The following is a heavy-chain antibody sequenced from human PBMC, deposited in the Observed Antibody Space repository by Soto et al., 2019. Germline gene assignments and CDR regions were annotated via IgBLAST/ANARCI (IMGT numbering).Heavy chain of an antibody. CDR3: AKEPYGSGSYSDWFDP. CDR1: GFTFSSYA. Sequence: GGSLRLSCAASGFTFSSYAMSWVRQAPGKGLEWVSAISGSGGSTYYADSVKGRFTISRDNSKNTLYMQMNSLRAEETAVYYCAKEPYGSGSYSDWFDPWGQGTLVTVSS. D-gene: IGHD3-10*01. CDR2: ISGSGGST. V-gene: IGHV3-23*01. J-gene: IGHJ5*02.